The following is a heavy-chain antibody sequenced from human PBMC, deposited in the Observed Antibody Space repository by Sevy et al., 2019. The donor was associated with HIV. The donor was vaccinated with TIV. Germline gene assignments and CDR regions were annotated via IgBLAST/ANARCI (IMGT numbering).Heavy chain of an antibody. Sequence: ASVKVSCKASGSIFTDYYIHWVRQAPGQGLEWMAWINSDSGVTNYALRFQGEVTVTRDTSLNTAYLDLSRLKSNDTAIYFCARLTTKPTSDLYGMDVWGHGTTVTVSS. CDR1: GSIFTDYY. D-gene: IGHD4-17*01. V-gene: IGHV1-2*02. J-gene: IGHJ6*02. CDR2: INSDSGVT. CDR3: ARLTTKPTSDLYGMDV.